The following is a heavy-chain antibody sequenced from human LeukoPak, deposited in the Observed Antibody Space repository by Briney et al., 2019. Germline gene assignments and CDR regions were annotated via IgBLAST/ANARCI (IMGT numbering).Heavy chain of an antibody. J-gene: IGHJ4*02. D-gene: IGHD3-10*01. Sequence: GGSLRLSCAASGFTFSSYAMHWVRQAPGKGLEWVAVISYDGSNKYYADSVKGRFTISRDNSKNTLYLQMNSLRAEDTAVYYCARAMYYYGSGSYYLGDYWGQGTLVTVSS. CDR3: ARAMYYYGSGSYYLGDY. V-gene: IGHV3-30-3*01. CDR2: ISYDGSNK. CDR1: GFTFSSYA.